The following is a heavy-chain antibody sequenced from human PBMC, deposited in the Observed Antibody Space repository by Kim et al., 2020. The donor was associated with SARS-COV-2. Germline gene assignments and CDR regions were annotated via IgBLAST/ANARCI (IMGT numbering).Heavy chain of an antibody. CDR2: ISGDGGST. CDR1: GFIFDKYA. CDR3: AKVDQWLLRI. J-gene: IGHJ1*01. D-gene: IGHD6-19*01. Sequence: GGSLRLSCAASGFIFDKYAMHWVRQAPGKGLEWVSLISGDGGSTYYADSVKVRLSISRDNDRNSLYLQLDSLRTEDTAFYYCAKVDQWLLRIWGQGTMVTVPS. V-gene: IGHV3-43*02.